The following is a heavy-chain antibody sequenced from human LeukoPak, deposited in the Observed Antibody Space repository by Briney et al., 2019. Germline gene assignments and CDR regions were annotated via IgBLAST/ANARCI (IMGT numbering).Heavy chain of an antibody. CDR1: GGSISSYY. CDR2: IYYSGST. J-gene: IGHJ3*02. D-gene: IGHD3-10*01. V-gene: IGHV4-59*01. Sequence: PSETLSLTCTVSGGSISSYYWSWLRQPPGKGLEWIGYIYYSGSTNYNPSLKSRVTLSLDTSKNQFSLKLSSLTAADTAVYYCARRVAGESRAFDIWGQGTMVTVSS. CDR3: ARRVAGESRAFDI.